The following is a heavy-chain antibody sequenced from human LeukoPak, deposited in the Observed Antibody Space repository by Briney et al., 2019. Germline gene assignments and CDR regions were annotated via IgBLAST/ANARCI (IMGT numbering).Heavy chain of an antibody. D-gene: IGHD6-19*01. V-gene: IGHV1-2*02. J-gene: IGHJ4*02. CDR1: GYTFTGYY. CDR3: ARAEYSSCWPYYFDY. Sequence: GASVKVSCKPSGYTFTGYYIHWVRQAPGQGLEWMGWINPNSGGTNYAQKFQGRVTMTRDTSISTAYMELSRLRSDDTAVYYCARAEYSSCWPYYFDYWGQGTLVTVSS. CDR2: INPNSGGT.